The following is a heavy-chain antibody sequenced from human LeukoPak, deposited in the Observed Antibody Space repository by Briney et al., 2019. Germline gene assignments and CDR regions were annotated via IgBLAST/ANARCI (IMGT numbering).Heavy chain of an antibody. CDR1: GFTFSSYG. V-gene: IGHV3-33*01. CDR2: IWYDGTNK. J-gene: IGHJ4*02. Sequence: GGSLRLSCAASGFTFSSYGMHWVRQAPGKGLEWVAVIWYDGTNKYYADSVKGRFTISRDDSKNTLYLQMNSLRAEDTAVYYCARDIAGKFGELSLDYWGQGTLVTVSS. D-gene: IGHD3-10*01. CDR3: ARDIAGKFGELSLDY.